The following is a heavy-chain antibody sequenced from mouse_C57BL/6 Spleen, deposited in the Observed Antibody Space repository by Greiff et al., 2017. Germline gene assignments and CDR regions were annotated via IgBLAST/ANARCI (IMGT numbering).Heavy chain of an antibody. CDR2: ISSGSSTI. V-gene: IGHV5-17*01. D-gene: IGHD1-1*01. Sequence: EVQLQESGGGLVKPGGSLKLSCAASGFTFSDYGMHWVRQAPEKGLEWVAYISSGSSTIYYADTVKGRFTISRDNAKNTLFLQMTSLRSEDTAMYYWARRHYYGSSYWYFDVWGTGTTVTVSS. CDR1: GFTFSDYG. J-gene: IGHJ1*03. CDR3: ARRHYYGSSYWYFDV.